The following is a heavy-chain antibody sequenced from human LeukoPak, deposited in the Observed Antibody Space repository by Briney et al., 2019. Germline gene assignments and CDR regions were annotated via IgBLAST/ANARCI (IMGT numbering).Heavy chain of an antibody. CDR3: ARERLGGGNWFDP. D-gene: IGHD2-15*01. CDR2: ISAYNGNT. CDR1: GYTFTSYG. V-gene: IGHV1-18*01. Sequence: ASVKVSCKASGYTFTSYGIRWVRQAPGQGLEWMGWISAYNGNTNYAQNLQGRDTMTTDTSTTTVYMELRSLRSDDTAVYYCARERLGGGNWFDPWGQGTLVTVSS. J-gene: IGHJ5*02.